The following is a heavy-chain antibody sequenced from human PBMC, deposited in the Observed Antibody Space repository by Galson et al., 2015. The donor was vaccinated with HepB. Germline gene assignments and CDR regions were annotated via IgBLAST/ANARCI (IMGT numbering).Heavy chain of an antibody. CDR1: GGSISSTDYY. CDR3: ARSRMGSGWFDP. V-gene: IGHV4-31*03. J-gene: IGHJ5*02. CDR2: IYYSGGV. D-gene: IGHD3-10*01. Sequence: TLSLTCTVSGGSISSTDYYWSWIRQHPAKGLEWIGYIYYSGGVYYNPSLESRVTISVDTSKNQFSLRMNSVTAADTAVYYCARSRMGSGWFDPWGQGTLVTVSS.